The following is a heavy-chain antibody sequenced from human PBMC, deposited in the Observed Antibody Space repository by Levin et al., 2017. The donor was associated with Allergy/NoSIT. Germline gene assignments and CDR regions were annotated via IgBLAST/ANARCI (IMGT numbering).Heavy chain of an antibody. CDR1: GYTFTSYY. CDR3: AREEVLTNYYYMDV. Sequence: GESLKISCKASGYTFTSYYMHWVRQAPGQGLEWMGIINPSGGSTSYAQKFQGRVTMTRDTSTSTVYMELSSLRSEDTAVYYCAREEVLTNYYYMDVWGKGTTVTVSS. D-gene: IGHD3-9*01. V-gene: IGHV1-46*01. J-gene: IGHJ6*03. CDR2: INPSGGST.